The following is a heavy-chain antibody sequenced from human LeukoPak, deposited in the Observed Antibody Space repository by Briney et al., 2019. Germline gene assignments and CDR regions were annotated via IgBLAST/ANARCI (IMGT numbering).Heavy chain of an antibody. D-gene: IGHD4-17*01. Sequence: GGSLRLSCAASGFTFSSYSMNWVRQAPGKGLEWVSSISSSSSYIYYADSVKGRFTVSRDSAKNSLYLQMNSLRAEDTAVYYCARAPTDYGDYDFDYWGQGTLVTVSS. V-gene: IGHV3-21*01. J-gene: IGHJ4*02. CDR2: ISSSSSYI. CDR1: GFTFSSYS. CDR3: ARAPTDYGDYDFDY.